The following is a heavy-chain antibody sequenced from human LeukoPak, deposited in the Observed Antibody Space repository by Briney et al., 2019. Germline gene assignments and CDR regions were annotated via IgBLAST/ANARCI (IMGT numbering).Heavy chain of an antibody. CDR3: ARDYPVAQTTVTPDY. J-gene: IGHJ4*02. D-gene: IGHD4-17*01. CDR2: ISSSSSYI. CDR1: GFTFSSYS. Sequence: PGGSLRLSCAASGFTFSSYSMNWVRQAPGKGLEWVSSISSSSSYIYYADSVKGRFTISRDNAKNLLYLQMNSLRAEDTAVYYCARDYPVAQTTVTPDYWGQGTLVTVSS. V-gene: IGHV3-21*01.